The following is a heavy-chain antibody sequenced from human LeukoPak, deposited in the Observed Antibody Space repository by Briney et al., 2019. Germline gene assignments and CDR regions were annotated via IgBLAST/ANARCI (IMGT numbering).Heavy chain of an antibody. D-gene: IGHD1-14*01. CDR1: GFTFSSSA. CDR3: ARGTSLCYFDY. J-gene: IGHJ4*02. CDR2: ISSSSSYI. V-gene: IGHV3-21*01. Sequence: GGSLRLSCAASGFTFSSSAMSWVRQAPGKGLEWVSFISSSSSYIYYADSVKGRFTISRDNAKNSLYLQMNSLRAEDTAVYYCARGTSLCYFDYWGQGTLVTVSS.